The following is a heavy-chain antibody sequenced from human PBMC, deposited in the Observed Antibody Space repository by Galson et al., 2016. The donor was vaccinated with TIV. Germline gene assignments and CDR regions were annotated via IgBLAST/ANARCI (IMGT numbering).Heavy chain of an antibody. J-gene: IGHJ3*02. CDR2: ITSKTYGATT. Sequence: SLRLSCAASGFTFGHYAVNWFRQAPGKGLEWVGFITSKTYGATTEYAASVKGRFTISRDDSRNIAYLQMNSLKTEATSVYYCTRTAMGTTRNAFDIWGQGTVDTVSS. V-gene: IGHV3-49*03. CDR1: GFTFGHYA. D-gene: IGHD1/OR15-1a*01. CDR3: TRTAMGTTRNAFDI.